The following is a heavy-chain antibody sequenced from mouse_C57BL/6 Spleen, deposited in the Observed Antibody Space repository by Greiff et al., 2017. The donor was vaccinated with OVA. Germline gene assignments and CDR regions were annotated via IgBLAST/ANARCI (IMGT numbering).Heavy chain of an antibody. CDR1: GFTFSSYA. V-gene: IGHV5-4*01. J-gene: IGHJ2*01. Sequence: VQLKESGGGLVKPGGSLKLSCAASGFTFSSYAMSWVRQTPEKRLEWVATISDGGSYTYYPDNVKGRFTIPRKNAKNNLYLQMSLLKSEDTALYYCARDVYYDYDGDYFDYWGQGTTLTVSS. CDR3: ARDVYYDYDGDYFDY. D-gene: IGHD2-4*01. CDR2: ISDGGSYT.